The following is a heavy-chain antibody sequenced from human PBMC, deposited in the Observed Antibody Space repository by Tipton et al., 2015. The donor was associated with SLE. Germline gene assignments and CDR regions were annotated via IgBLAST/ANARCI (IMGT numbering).Heavy chain of an antibody. Sequence: TLSLTCAVYGGSFSGYYWSWIRQPPGKGLEWIGEINHSGSTNYNPSLKSRVTISVDTSKNQFSLKLSSVTAADTAVYYCARRKVATMDFDYWGQGTLVTVSS. CDR2: INHSGST. J-gene: IGHJ4*02. CDR3: ARRKVATMDFDY. V-gene: IGHV4-34*01. CDR1: GGSFSGYY. D-gene: IGHD5-24*01.